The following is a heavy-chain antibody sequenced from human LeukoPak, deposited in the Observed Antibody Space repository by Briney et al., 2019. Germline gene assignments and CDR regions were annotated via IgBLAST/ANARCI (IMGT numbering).Heavy chain of an antibody. Sequence: SQTLSLTCTVAGAPLNDYYWNWVRQPPGKELEWIGKVDYSGSTRYNPSLKSRATMSLDSSKNQFSLRLTSVTAADMAVYYCAMQVGIYGDYNNWFDPWGQGARVTVSS. CDR1: GAPLNDYY. V-gene: IGHV4-59*08. CDR3: AMQVGIYGDYNNWFDP. D-gene: IGHD4-17*01. J-gene: IGHJ5*02. CDR2: VDYSGST.